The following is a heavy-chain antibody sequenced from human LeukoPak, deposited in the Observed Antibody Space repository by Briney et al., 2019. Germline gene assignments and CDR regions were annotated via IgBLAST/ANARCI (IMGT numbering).Heavy chain of an antibody. CDR1: GYSISRGYS. CDR3: AKRVFGSSFDP. Sequence: LSLTCTVSGYSISRGYSWGWIRQPPGKGLEWVAVISYDGSNKYYADSVKGRFTISRDNSKNTLYLQMNSLRAEDTAVYYCAKRVFGSSFDPWGQGTLVTVSS. V-gene: IGHV3-30*18. CDR2: ISYDGSNK. J-gene: IGHJ5*02. D-gene: IGHD3-16*01.